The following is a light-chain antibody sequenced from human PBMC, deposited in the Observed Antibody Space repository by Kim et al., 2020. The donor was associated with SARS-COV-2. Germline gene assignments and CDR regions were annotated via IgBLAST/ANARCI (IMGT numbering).Light chain of an antibody. V-gene: IGLV1-40*01. CDR2: GNS. J-gene: IGLJ1*01. CDR1: SSNIGAGYD. Sequence: QLVLTQPPSVSGAPGQRVTISCTGSSSNIGAGYDVHWYQQLPGTAPKLLIYGNSNRPSGVPDRFSGSKSGTSASLAITGLQAEDEADYYCQSYDSSLSALYVFGTGTKVTV. CDR3: QSYDSSLSALYV.